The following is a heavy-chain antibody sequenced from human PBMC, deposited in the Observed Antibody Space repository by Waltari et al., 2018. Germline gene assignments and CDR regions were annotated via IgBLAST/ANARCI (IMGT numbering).Heavy chain of an antibody. J-gene: IGHJ5*01. Sequence: QVLLQESGPGLVKPSETLSLTCTVSGGPFTNYYWSWVRQPPGKGLEWIAYIYYSGNTNYTPSLKSRVTKSVDTSKNQCSLRLTSVTAADTAIYYCARGWYASSWFDSWGQGSLVTVSS. CDR2: IYYSGNT. D-gene: IGHD2-2*01. CDR3: ARGWYASSWFDS. CDR1: GGPFTNYY. V-gene: IGHV4-59*01.